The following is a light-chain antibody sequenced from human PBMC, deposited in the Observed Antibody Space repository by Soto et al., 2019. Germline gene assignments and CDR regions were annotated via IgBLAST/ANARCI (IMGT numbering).Light chain of an antibody. Sequence: EIVLTQSPGTLSLSPGERVTLSCRASPSVSSSYLAWYQQKPGQAPRLLFYGASRRATGIPDRFSGGQSGTDFTLTVSRLEPEDFATYYCQQYYSFPLTFGGGTKVEIK. CDR1: PSVSSSY. CDR3: QQYYSFPLT. J-gene: IGKJ4*01. CDR2: GAS. V-gene: IGKV3-20*01.